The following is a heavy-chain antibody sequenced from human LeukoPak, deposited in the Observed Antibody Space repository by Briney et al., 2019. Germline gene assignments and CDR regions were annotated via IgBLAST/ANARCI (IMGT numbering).Heavy chain of an antibody. CDR1: GSTFSSYA. D-gene: IGHD3-3*01. CDR2: ISSNGGST. J-gene: IGHJ4*02. Sequence: GGSLRLSCAASGSTFSSYAMHWVRQAPGKGLEYVSAISSNGGSTYYANSVKGRFTISRDNSKNTLYLQMGSLRAEDMAVYYCARDPRPYDFWSGYYTGYFDYWGQGTLVTVSS. V-gene: IGHV3-64*01. CDR3: ARDPRPYDFWSGYYTGYFDY.